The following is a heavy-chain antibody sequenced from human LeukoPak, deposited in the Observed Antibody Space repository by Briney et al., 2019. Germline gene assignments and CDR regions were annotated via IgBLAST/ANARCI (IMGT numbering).Heavy chain of an antibody. Sequence: SVKVSCKASGGTFSSYAISWVRQAPGQGLEWMGGIIPIFGTANYAQKFQGRVTITADESTSTAYMELSSLRSEDTAVYYCARDSIAVAGTPSFDYWGQGTLVTVSS. CDR3: ARDSIAVAGTPSFDY. CDR2: IIPIFGTA. CDR1: GGTFSSYA. D-gene: IGHD6-19*01. J-gene: IGHJ4*02. V-gene: IGHV1-69*13.